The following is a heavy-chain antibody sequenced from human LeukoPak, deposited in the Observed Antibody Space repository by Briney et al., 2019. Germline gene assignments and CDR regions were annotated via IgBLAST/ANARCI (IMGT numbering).Heavy chain of an antibody. Sequence: GGSLRLSCAASGFTFSSYEMNWVRQAPGKGLEWVSYISSSGSTIYYADSVKGRFTISRDNAKNSLYLQMNSLRAEDTAMYYCARDWGRGNSGYKDYWGQGTLVAVSS. CDR2: ISSSGSTI. CDR3: ARDWGRGNSGYKDY. J-gene: IGHJ4*02. D-gene: IGHD3-22*01. V-gene: IGHV3-48*03. CDR1: GFTFSSYE.